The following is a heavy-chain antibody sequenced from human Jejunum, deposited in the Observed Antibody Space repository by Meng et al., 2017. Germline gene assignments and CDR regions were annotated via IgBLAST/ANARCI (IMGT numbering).Heavy chain of an antibody. CDR1: DGSFSSYY. D-gene: IGHD4-11*01. Sequence: QVQLQQWGAGLLKPSETLSLTCAVYDGSFSSYYWSWIRQPPGKGLEWIGEINRSEGPNYNPSLKSRVTMSVDTNHFSLTLTSVTAADTAVYYCARSGQTTVTYLDWGQGTLVTVSS. V-gene: IGHV4-34*01. J-gene: IGHJ4*02. CDR3: ARSGQTTVTYLD. CDR2: INRSEGP.